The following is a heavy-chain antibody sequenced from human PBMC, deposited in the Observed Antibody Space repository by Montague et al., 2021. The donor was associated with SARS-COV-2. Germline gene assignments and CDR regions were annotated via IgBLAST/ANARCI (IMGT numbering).Heavy chain of an antibody. V-gene: IGHV4-39*07. Sequence: SETLSLTCTLSGDSISSNTYYWGWIRQPPGKGLEWIGNIVYSKTTYYXPSVKSRVTISVDTSKNQYSLTLRFVTAADTALYYCARGMNFGDYPIDSWGQGTLVTVSS. CDR1: GDSISSNTYY. J-gene: IGHJ4*02. D-gene: IGHD4-17*01. CDR2: IVYSKTT. CDR3: ARGMNFGDYPIDS.